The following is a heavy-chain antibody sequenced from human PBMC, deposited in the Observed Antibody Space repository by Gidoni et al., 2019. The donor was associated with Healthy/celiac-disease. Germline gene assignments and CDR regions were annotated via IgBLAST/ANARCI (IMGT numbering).Heavy chain of an antibody. CDR1: GGSFSGYY. D-gene: IGHD2-15*01. CDR3: ARGPHCSGGSCYSRDAFDI. CDR2: INHSGST. Sequence: QAQLQQWGAGLLKPSETLSLTCAVYGGSFSGYYWSWIRQPPGKGLEWIGEINHSGSTNYNPSLKSRVTISVDTSKNQFSLKLSSVTAADTAVYYCARGPHCSGGSCYSRDAFDIWGQGTMVTVSS. V-gene: IGHV4-34*01. J-gene: IGHJ3*02.